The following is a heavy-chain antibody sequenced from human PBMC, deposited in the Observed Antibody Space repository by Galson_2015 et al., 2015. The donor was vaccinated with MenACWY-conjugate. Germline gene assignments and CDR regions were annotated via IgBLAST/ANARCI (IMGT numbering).Heavy chain of an antibody. V-gene: IGHV3-53*01. J-gene: IGHJ4*02. Sequence: SLRLSCAASGFSVTSHFMGWVRQAPGKGLEWVALLYDDGTSRYADSVTRRFTISRDNLRTSLSLQMHGLRAEDTAMYFCAKIVRHPVGPYFDSWGQGTLVLVS. CDR3: AKIVRHPVGPYFDS. CDR2: LYDDGTS. D-gene: IGHD2-21*01. CDR1: GFSVTSHF.